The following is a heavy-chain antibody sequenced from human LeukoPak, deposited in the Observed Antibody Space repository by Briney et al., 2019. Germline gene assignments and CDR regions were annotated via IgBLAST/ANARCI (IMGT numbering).Heavy chain of an antibody. D-gene: IGHD3-10*01. CDR3: ARDSGTTGEVKFDP. V-gene: IGHV4-4*07. Sequence: SETLSLTCTVSGGSISSYYWSWIQQPARQGKGWVGRIYSSGTTNYNPSLKSRVTMSVDTAKNQVSLRLSSVTAADTAVYYCARDSGTTGEVKFDPWGKGSLVTVSS. CDR1: GGSISSYY. J-gene: IGHJ5*02. CDR2: IYSSGTT.